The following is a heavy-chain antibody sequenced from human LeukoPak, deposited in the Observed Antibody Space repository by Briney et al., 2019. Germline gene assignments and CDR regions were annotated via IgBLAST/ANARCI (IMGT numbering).Heavy chain of an antibody. Sequence: GGSLRLSCVASGFTFSDYTMHWVRQAPGKGLEYVSAISSCGDNTYYANSVKGRFTISRDNSKNTLYLQMGSLRADDMAVYYCARATNSYGGNSDYWGQGTLVTVSS. J-gene: IGHJ4*02. CDR2: ISSCGDNT. CDR3: ARATNSYGGNSDY. V-gene: IGHV3-64*01. D-gene: IGHD4-23*01. CDR1: GFTFSDYT.